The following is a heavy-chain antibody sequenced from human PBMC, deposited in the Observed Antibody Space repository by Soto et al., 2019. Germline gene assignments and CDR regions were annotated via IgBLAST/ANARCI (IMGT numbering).Heavy chain of an antibody. D-gene: IGHD1-26*01. Sequence: ASQTLCLRWTVAGGSSASNGDRWAWIRQPPGKGLEWIGSIYYSRDTHYNPSLKSRATISVDTSKNQFSLKLSSVTAADRAVYYCARHLGPTGPNYWGQGILVTVSS. J-gene: IGHJ4*02. CDR1: GGSSASNGDR. CDR3: ARHLGPTGPNY. CDR2: IYYSRDT. V-gene: IGHV4-39*01.